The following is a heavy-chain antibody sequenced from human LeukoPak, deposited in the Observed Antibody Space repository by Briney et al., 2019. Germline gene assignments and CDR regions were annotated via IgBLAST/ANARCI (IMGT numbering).Heavy chain of an antibody. J-gene: IGHJ4*02. D-gene: IGHD1-26*01. V-gene: IGHV2-70*04. Sequence: SGPTLVNPTQTLTLTCTFSGFSLGTSGMRVSWIRQPPGKALEWLARIDWDEDKFYSTSLKTRLNISKDTSKNQVVPTMTNMDPVDTATYYCARLNSGTYLDYWGQGTLVTVSS. CDR1: GFSLGTSGMR. CDR2: IDWDEDK. CDR3: ARLNSGTYLDY.